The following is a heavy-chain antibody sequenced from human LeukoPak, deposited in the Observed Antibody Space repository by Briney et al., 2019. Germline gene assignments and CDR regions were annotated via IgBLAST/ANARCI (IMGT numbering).Heavy chain of an antibody. CDR2: IYSGGGT. CDR1: GGSISGSSYY. V-gene: IGHV3-53*01. J-gene: IGHJ4*02. D-gene: IGHD1-26*01. Sequence: ETLSLTCTVSGGSISGSSYYWGWLRQAPGKGLEWVSVIYSGGGTYYADSVRGRFTISRDNSKSTLYLQMNSLRAEDTAVYYCARGGGNYAFDYWGQGTLVTVSS. CDR3: ARGGGNYAFDY.